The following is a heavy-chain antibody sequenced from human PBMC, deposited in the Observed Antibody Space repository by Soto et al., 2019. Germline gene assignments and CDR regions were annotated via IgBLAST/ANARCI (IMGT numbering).Heavy chain of an antibody. CDR2: VNPIVSRS. D-gene: IGHD3-10*01. CDR3: ASSYGSGYRAFDY. Sequence: QVPLVQSGAEVKRPGSSVKVSCKASGDTFNFYSINWVRQAPGLGLEWMGKVNPIVSRSKYAQKFQGRVTMTADKSTSTAYMELSSLRSEDTAIYYCASSYGSGYRAFDYWGQGALVTVSS. J-gene: IGHJ4*02. CDR1: GDTFNFYS. V-gene: IGHV1-69*02.